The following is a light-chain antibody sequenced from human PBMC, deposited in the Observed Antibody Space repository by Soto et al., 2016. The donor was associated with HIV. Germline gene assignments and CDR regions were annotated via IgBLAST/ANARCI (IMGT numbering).Light chain of an antibody. CDR2: EDT. Sequence: SYELIQPPSVSLSPGQTASMTCSGDKLGDKYACWYQQKPGQSPVLVIYEDTKRPSGIPERFSGSKFGNTATLTISGTQAMDEADYYCQAWDNSTGIFGTGTKVTVL. J-gene: IGLJ1*01. V-gene: IGLV3-1*01. CDR3: QAWDNSTGI. CDR1: KLGDKY.